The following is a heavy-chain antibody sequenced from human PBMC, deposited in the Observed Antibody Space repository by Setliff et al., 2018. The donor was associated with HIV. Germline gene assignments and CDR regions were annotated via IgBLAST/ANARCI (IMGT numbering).Heavy chain of an antibody. V-gene: IGHV4-4*02. J-gene: IGHJ4*02. D-gene: IGHD4-17*01. CDR3: AKGAGFYGDYTFDY. CDR2: IYHSGST. CDR1: SGSISSSNW. Sequence: PSETLSLTCAVSSGSISSSNWWSWVRQPPGKELEWIGEIYHSGSTNYNPSLKSRVTISLDRFKNQFSLKLTSVTAADTAVYYCAKGAGFYGDYTFDYWGQGHLVTVSS.